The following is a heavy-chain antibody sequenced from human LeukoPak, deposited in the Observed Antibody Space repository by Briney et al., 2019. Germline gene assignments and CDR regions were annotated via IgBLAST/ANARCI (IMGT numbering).Heavy chain of an antibody. J-gene: IGHJ6*03. CDR1: GYTFTSYG. Sequence: ASVKVSCKASGYTFTSYGISWVRQAPGQGLEWMGWISAYNGNTNYAQKLQGRVTMTTDTSTSTAYMELRSLRSDDTAVYYCARTSIAARPGPYYYYYMDVWGKGTTATVSS. V-gene: IGHV1-18*01. CDR2: ISAYNGNT. D-gene: IGHD6-6*01. CDR3: ARTSIAARPGPYYYYYMDV.